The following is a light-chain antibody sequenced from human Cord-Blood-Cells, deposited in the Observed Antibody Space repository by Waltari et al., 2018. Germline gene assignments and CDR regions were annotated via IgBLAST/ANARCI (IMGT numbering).Light chain of an antibody. V-gene: IGLV2-11*01. J-gene: IGLJ1*01. CDR2: DVS. CDR3: CSYAGSYPYV. Sequence: QSALTQPRPVSGPPGQSVTISCTGTSSYVGGYKQVPWHPQHPGKAPNIMIYDVSKRPSGVPDRFSGSKSGNTASLTISGLQAEDEADYYCCSYAGSYPYVFGTGTKVTVL. CDR1: SSYVGGYKQ.